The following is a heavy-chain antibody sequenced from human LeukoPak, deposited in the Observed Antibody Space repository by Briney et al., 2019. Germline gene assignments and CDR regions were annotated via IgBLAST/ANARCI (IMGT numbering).Heavy chain of an antibody. J-gene: IGHJ6*02. CDR2: ISYDGSNK. CDR3: ARDRKLSKNYYDSSGSYGMDV. Sequence: GGSLKLSCVASGFTSSSYAMHWVRQAPGKGLEWVAVISYDGSNKYYAHSVKGRFTISRDNSKNTLYLQMNSLRAEDTAVYYCARDRKLSKNYYDSSGSYGMDVWGQGTTVTVSS. D-gene: IGHD3-22*01. V-gene: IGHV3-30-3*01. CDR1: GFTSSSYA.